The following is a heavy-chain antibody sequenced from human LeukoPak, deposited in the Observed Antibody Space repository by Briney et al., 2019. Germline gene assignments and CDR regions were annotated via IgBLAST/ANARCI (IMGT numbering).Heavy chain of an antibody. V-gene: IGHV4-59*12. CDR1: GGSISSYY. D-gene: IGHD2-2*01. J-gene: IGHJ5*02. Sequence: SESLSLTCTVSGGSISSYYWSWIRQPPGKGLEWIGYIYYSGSTNYNPSLKSRVTISVDTSKNQFSLKLSSATAADTAVYYCARGRVPAVLEAWFDPWGQGTLVTVSS. CDR2: IYYSGST. CDR3: ARGRVPAVLEAWFDP.